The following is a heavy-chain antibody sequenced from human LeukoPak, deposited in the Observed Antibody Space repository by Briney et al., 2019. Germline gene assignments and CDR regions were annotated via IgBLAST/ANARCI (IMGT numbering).Heavy chain of an antibody. V-gene: IGHV4-34*01. D-gene: IGHD2-2*02. Sequence: SETLSLTCAVYGGSFSGYYWSWIRQPPGKGLEWIGEINHSGSTNYNPSLKSRVTISVDTSKNQFSLKLSSVTAADTAVYYCASLIVVVPAAISRPSDYGMDVWGQGTTVTVSS. CDR3: ASLIVVVPAAISRPSDYGMDV. J-gene: IGHJ6*02. CDR2: INHSGST. CDR1: GGSFSGYY.